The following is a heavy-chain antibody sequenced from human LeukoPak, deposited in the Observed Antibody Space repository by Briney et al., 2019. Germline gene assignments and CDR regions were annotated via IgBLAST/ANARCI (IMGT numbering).Heavy chain of an antibody. Sequence: ASVKASCKASGYTFTSYAMHWVRQGSGQRLERIGWINAGNGNTKYSQKFQGRVTITRDTSASTAYMELSSLRSEDTAVYYCARDNSSGWYENYYFDYWGQGTLVTVSS. V-gene: IGHV1-3*01. J-gene: IGHJ4*02. CDR1: GYTFTSYA. D-gene: IGHD6-19*01. CDR3: ARDNSSGWYENYYFDY. CDR2: INAGNGNT.